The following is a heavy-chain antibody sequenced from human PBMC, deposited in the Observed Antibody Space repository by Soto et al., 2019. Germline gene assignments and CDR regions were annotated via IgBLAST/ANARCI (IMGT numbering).Heavy chain of an antibody. J-gene: IGHJ4*02. V-gene: IGHV3-43*01. CDR1: GFTFDDYS. CDR3: AKPGAAYYFDY. D-gene: IGHD7-27*01. Sequence: PGGSLRLSCAASGFTFDDYSMHWVRQTPGKGLEWISLIFWDGGTAYYADSVKGRFTTSRDNSKNTLYLQMNSLRSDDTALYYCAKPGAAYYFDYCGPGPLVTVSS. CDR2: IFWDGGTA.